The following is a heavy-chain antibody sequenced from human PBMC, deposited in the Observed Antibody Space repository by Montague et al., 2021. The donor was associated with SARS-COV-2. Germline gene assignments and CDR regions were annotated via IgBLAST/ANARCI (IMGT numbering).Heavy chain of an antibody. V-gene: IGHV4-34*01. J-gene: IGHJ4*02. CDR1: GGSFSGDGSFSGYY. Sequence: SETLSLTCAVYGGSFSGDGSFSGYYWSWIRQPPGKGLEWIGEINHGGTTNYNPSLKSRVIISVDTSKNQFSLKLRSVTAADTAVYYCARAIQTTHLRVVIASTRPFYYFDYWGQGTLVTVSS. CDR3: ARAIQTTHLRVVIASTRPFYYFDY. CDR2: INHGGTT. D-gene: IGHD2-21*01.